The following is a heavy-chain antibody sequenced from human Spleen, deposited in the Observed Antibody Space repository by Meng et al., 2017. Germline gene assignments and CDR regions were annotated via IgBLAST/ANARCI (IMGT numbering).Heavy chain of an antibody. D-gene: IGHD4-11*01. J-gene: IGHJ4*02. V-gene: IGHV4-34*01. Sequence: QVQLQQWGPVLLKASETLSLTGVVSEGYLSDYYWSWIRQPPGKGLEWIGEINHSGSTNYNPSLESRATISVDTSQNNLSLKLSSVTAADSAVYYCARGPTTMAHDFDYWGQGTLVTVSS. CDR2: INHSGST. CDR3: ARGPTTMAHDFDY. CDR1: EGYLSDYY.